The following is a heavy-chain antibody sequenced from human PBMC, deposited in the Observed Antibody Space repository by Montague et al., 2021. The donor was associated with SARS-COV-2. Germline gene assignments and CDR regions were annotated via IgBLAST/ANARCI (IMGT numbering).Heavy chain of an antibody. CDR3: ASPTYYYDSSGSDAFDI. D-gene: IGHD3-22*01. V-gene: IGHV4-39*01. CDR1: GASISSTNYY. Sequence: SETLSLTCTVSGASISSTNYYWSWIRQPAGKGLEWIGRIYYSGSTYYNPSLKSRVTISVDTSKNQFSLKLSSVAAADTAVYYCASPTYYYDSSGSDAFDIWGQGKMVTVSS. J-gene: IGHJ3*02. CDR2: IYYSGST.